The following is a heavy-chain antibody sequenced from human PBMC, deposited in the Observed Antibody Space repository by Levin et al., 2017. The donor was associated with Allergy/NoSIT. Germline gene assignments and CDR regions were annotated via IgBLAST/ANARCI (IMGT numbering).Heavy chain of an antibody. CDR1: GYTFTGYY. V-gene: IGHV1-2*06. Sequence: GESLKISCKASGYTFTGYYMHWVRQAPGQGLEWMGRISPNTGGTNYAQKFQGRVTMTRDTSISTAYMDLSRLRSDDTAVYYCARVVVVVSAKTAFDIWGQGTIVTVSS. J-gene: IGHJ3*02. CDR2: ISPNTGGT. CDR3: ARVVVVVSAKTAFDI. D-gene: IGHD2-15*01.